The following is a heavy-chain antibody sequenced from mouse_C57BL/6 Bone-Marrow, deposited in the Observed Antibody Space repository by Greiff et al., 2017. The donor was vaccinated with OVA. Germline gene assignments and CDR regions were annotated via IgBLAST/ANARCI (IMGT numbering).Heavy chain of an antibody. D-gene: IGHD2-5*01. J-gene: IGHJ3*01. Sequence: QVQLQQSGAELVKPGASVKMSCKASGYTFTSYWITWVKQRPGQGLEWIGDIYPGSGSTNYNEKFKSKATLTVDTSSSTAYMQLSSLTSEDSAVYYCARRGNSNYVAYWDQGTLVTVSA. V-gene: IGHV1-55*01. CDR2: IYPGSGST. CDR1: GYTFTSYW. CDR3: ARRGNSNYVAY.